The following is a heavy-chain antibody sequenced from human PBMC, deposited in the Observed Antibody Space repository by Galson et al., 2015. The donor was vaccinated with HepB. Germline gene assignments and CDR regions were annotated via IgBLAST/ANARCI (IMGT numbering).Heavy chain of an antibody. CDR2: IYYSGST. CDR1: GGSISSSSYY. CDR3: APLWGAGTYFDY. D-gene: IGHD1-26*01. J-gene: IGHJ4*02. Sequence: SETLSLTCTVSGGSISSSSYYWGWIRQPPGKGLEWIGSIYYSGSTYYNPSLKSRVTISVDTSKNQFSLKLSSVTAADTAVYYCAPLWGAGTYFDYWGQGTLVTVSS. V-gene: IGHV4-39*01.